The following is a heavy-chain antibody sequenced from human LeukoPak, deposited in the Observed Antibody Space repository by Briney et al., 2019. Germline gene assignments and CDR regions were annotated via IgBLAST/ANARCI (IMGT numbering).Heavy chain of an antibody. CDR3: AREIFDGDYNYYYGMDV. CDR1: GFTFSHYA. Sequence: GSLRLSCAASGFTFSHYAIHLVRQAPGKGLEWVAVISYDGSTKYYADSVKARFTISRDNSKNTLYLQMNSLRPDDTAVYYCAREIFDGDYNYYYGMDVWGQGTTVTVSS. CDR2: ISYDGSTK. V-gene: IGHV3-30-3*01. J-gene: IGHJ6*02. D-gene: IGHD4-17*01.